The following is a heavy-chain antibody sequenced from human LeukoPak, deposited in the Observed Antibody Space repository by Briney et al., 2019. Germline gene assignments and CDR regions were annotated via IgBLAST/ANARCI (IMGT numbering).Heavy chain of an antibody. V-gene: IGHV3-23*01. CDR3: AKDRDATAYYFDY. CDR1: RFTFSSNA. Sequence: GGSLRLSCAASRFTFSSNAMSWVRQAPGKGLEWVSTVSGSGGATYYAESVKGRFTISRDNAKNSLYLQMNSLRAEDTALYYCAKDRDATAYYFDYWGQGTLVTVSS. CDR2: VSGSGGAT. J-gene: IGHJ4*02.